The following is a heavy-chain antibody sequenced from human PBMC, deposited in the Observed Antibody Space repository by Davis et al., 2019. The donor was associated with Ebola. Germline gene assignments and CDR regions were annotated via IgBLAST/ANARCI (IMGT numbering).Heavy chain of an antibody. CDR1: GFSFSNSA. CDR3: ARPIRAPGTPENGLDL. J-gene: IGHJ3*01. CDR2: ISYHGSDT. D-gene: IGHD6-13*01. Sequence: GESLKISCAASGFSFSNSAMHCVRQAPGKGLEWVAVISYHGSDTYYADSVKGRFTISRDNLKDTLYLQMSSLRAEDTALYYCARPIRAPGTPENGLDLWGQGTMVTVSS. V-gene: IGHV3-30*04.